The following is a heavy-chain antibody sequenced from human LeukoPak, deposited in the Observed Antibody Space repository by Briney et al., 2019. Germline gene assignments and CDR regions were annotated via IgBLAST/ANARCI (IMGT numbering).Heavy chain of an antibody. CDR1: GFTFSYHW. V-gene: IGHV3-7*01. Sequence: GGSLRLSCAASGFTFSYHWMTWVRQAPGKGLEWVANIKNDGTVKNYVDSVKGRFTISRDNAKNSLYLQMNSLRVEDTAVYYCAREGGAPDYWGQGTLVTVSS. J-gene: IGHJ4*02. CDR3: AREGGAPDY. CDR2: IKNDGTVK. D-gene: IGHD1-26*01.